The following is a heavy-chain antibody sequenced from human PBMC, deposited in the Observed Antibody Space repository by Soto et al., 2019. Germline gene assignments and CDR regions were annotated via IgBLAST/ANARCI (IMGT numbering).Heavy chain of an antibody. CDR1: GFTFSRND. CDR3: ARTRNGGVADSFDS. V-gene: IGHV3-30*14. Sequence: GGSLRLSCAASGFTFSRNDIHWVRLTPGGGWEWVLAISRDGSYIYYTDSVKGRFTVSRDNSKNTVFVQMNRLIPDDTALYFCARTRNGGVADSFDSWGQGTRVTVSS. CDR2: ISRDGSYI. J-gene: IGHJ5*01. D-gene: IGHD3-3*01.